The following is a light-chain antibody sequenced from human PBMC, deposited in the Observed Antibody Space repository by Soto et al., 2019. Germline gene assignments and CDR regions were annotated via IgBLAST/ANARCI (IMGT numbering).Light chain of an antibody. CDR3: QHNGRS. V-gene: IGKV3-20*01. CDR1: QSISRS. Sequence: EIVMTQSPATLSVSPGERATLSCRASQSISRSLAWYQQKPGQAPRLLIYAAFTRATGISDRFSGSGSGTDFTLVISRLDPDDFAVYYCQHNGRSFGQGTRLEI. J-gene: IGKJ5*01. CDR2: AAF.